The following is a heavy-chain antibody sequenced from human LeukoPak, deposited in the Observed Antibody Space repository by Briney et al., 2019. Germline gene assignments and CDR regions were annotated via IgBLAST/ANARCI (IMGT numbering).Heavy chain of an antibody. D-gene: IGHD2-15*01. V-gene: IGHV4-34*01. Sequence: SETLSLTCAVYGGSFSGYYWSWIRQPPGKGLEWIGEINHSGSTNYNPSLKSRVTISVDTSKNQFFLKLSSVTAADTAVYYCARVEGYCRGGSCYSYFDYWGQGILVTVSS. CDR1: GGSFSGYY. CDR3: ARVEGYCRGGSCYSYFDY. J-gene: IGHJ4*02. CDR2: INHSGST.